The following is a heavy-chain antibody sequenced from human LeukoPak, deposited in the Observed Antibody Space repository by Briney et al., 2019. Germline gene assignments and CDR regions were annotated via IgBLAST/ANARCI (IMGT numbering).Heavy chain of an antibody. J-gene: IGHJ3*02. CDR1: GGTFSSYA. CDR3: ARGTVSYFDSSGSSFDI. Sequence: SVKVSCKASGGTFSSYAISWVRQAPGQGLEWMGGIIPIFGTANYAQKFQGRVTITADESTSTAYMELSSLRSEDTAVYYCARGTVSYFDSSGSSFDIWGQGTTVTVSS. CDR2: IIPIFGTA. V-gene: IGHV1-69*13. D-gene: IGHD3-22*01.